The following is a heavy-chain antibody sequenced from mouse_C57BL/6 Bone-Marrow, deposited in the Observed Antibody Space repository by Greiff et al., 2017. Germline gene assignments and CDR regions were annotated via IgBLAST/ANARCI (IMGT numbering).Heavy chain of an antibody. J-gene: IGHJ3*01. CDR1: GYTFTSYW. V-gene: IGHV1-50*01. CDR3: AREYDYDSAWFAY. CDR2: IDPSDSYT. Sequence: VQLQQPGAELVKPGASVKLSCKASGYTFTSYWMQWVKQRPGQGLEWIGEIDPSDSYTNYNQKFKGKATLTVDTSSSTAYMQLSSLTSEDSAVYYCAREYDYDSAWFAYWGQGTLVTVSA. D-gene: IGHD2-4*01.